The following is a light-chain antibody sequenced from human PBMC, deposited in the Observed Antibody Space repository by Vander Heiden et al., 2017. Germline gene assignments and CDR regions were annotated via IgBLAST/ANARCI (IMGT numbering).Light chain of an antibody. J-gene: IGLJ2*01. Sequence: QSVLTQPPSVSGAPGQRVTIPCTGSSSNIGAGYDVHWYQQLPGTAPKLLISGNSNRPSGVPDRFSGSKSGTSASLAITGLQAEDEADYYCQSYDSSLSGVVFGGGTKLTVL. CDR1: SSNIGAGYD. CDR3: QSYDSSLSGVV. V-gene: IGLV1-40*01. CDR2: GNS.